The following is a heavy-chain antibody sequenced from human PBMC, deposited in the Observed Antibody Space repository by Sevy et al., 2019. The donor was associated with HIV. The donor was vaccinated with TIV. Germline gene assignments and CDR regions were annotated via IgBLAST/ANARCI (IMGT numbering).Heavy chain of an antibody. J-gene: IGHJ4*02. Sequence: GGSLRLSCEASGFIFSSYAMHWVRQAPGKGLEWVAIIWSDGAYQYHGDSVKGRFIISRHNAKNTLYLQMNSLRVADTAIYYCARGGYYYDNAAYYAFDSWGQGTLVTVSS. V-gene: IGHV3-33*01. CDR2: IWSDGAYQ. CDR1: GFIFSSYA. D-gene: IGHD3-22*01. CDR3: ARGGYYYDNAAYYAFDS.